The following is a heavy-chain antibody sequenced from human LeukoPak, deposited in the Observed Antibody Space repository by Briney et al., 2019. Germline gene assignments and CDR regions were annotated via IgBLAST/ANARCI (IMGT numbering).Heavy chain of an antibody. CDR3: ASYSGYDLMYYFDY. CDR2: IYYSGST. D-gene: IGHD5-12*01. CDR1: GGSISSSSYY. Sequence: PSETLSLTCTVSGGSISSSSYYWGWIRQPPGKGLEWIGSIYYSGSTYYNPSLKSRVTITVDTSKNQFSLKLSSVTAADTAVYYCASYSGYDLMYYFDYWGQGTLVTVSS. V-gene: IGHV4-39*01. J-gene: IGHJ4*02.